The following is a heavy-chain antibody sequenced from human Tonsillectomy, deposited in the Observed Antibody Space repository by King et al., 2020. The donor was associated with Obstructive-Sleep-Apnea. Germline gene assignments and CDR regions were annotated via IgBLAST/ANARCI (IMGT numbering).Heavy chain of an antibody. J-gene: IGHJ5*02. CDR3: ARDYSSAISYTNWFDP. D-gene: IGHD3-10*01. Sequence: VQLVESGGGLVQPGRSLRLSCAGSGFTFDDHAMHWVRHAPGKGLEWVSGISWNSGIIGYADSVKGRFTISRDNAKNSLYLQMNSLRAEDTALYYCARDYSSAISYTNWFDPWGQGTLVTVSS. CDR1: GFTFDDHA. V-gene: IGHV3-9*01. CDR2: ISWNSGII.